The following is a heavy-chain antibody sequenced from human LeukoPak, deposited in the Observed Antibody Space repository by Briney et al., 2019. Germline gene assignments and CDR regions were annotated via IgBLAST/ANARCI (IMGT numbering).Heavy chain of an antibody. V-gene: IGHV1-69*13. J-gene: IGHJ5*02. CDR1: GYTFTSYD. CDR2: IIPIFGTA. Sequence: ASVKVSCKASGYTFTSYDINWVRQAPGQGLEWMGGIIPIFGTANYAQKFQGRVTITADESTSTAYMELSSLRSEDTAVYYCARGGYGVVVTAAWGFDPWGQGTLVTVSS. CDR3: ARGGYGVVVTAAWGFDP. D-gene: IGHD2-21*02.